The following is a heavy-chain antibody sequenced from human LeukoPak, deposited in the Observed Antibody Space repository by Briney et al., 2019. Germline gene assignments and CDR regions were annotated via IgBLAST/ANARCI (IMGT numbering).Heavy chain of an antibody. Sequence: ASVKVSCKASGYTFTDYAMHWVRQAPGERLEWMGWINTGKGNTKYSQKFQGRVTITMDTSASTAYMELSSLRSEDTAVYYCAGTYYYDSSGYYPAFDYWGQGTLVTVSS. CDR2: INTGKGNT. J-gene: IGHJ4*02. CDR1: GYTFTDYA. D-gene: IGHD3-22*01. V-gene: IGHV1-3*04. CDR3: AGTYYYDSSGYYPAFDY.